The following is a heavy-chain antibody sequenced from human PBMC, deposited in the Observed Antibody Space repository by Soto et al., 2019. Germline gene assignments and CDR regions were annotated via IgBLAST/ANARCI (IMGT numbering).Heavy chain of an antibody. D-gene: IGHD2-2*01. J-gene: IGHJ4*02. CDR2: IYYSGST. CDR3: ASIVVPAAPFDY. V-gene: IGHV4-31*03. Sequence: SETLSLTCTVSGGSISSGGYYLNWIRQHPGKGLEWIGYIYYSGSTYYNPSLKSRVTISVDTSKNQFSLKLSSVTAADTAVYYCASIVVPAAPFDYWGQGTLVTVSS. CDR1: GGSISSGGYY.